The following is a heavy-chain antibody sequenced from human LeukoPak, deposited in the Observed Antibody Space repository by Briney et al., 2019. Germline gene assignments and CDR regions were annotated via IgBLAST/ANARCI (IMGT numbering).Heavy chain of an antibody. J-gene: IGHJ5*01. CDR3: AREGLYYDYDWGIYPPWILDS. V-gene: IGHV3-7*01. Sequence: GGSLRLSCAASGFTFSSYWMSWVRQAPGKGLEWVANIKQDGSEKYYVDSVKGRFTISRDNAKNSLCLQMNSLRAEDTAVYYCAREGLYYDYDWGIYPPWILDSWGQGTLVTVSS. D-gene: IGHD3-16*02. CDR2: IKQDGSEK. CDR1: GFTFSSYW.